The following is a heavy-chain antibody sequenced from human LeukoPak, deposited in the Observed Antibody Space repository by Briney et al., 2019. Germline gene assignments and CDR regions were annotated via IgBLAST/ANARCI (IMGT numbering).Heavy chain of an antibody. V-gene: IGHV3-33*06. CDR1: GFTFSSYG. J-gene: IGHJ3*02. CDR2: IWYDGSNK. CDR3: AKGKQWLSQTTAFDI. D-gene: IGHD6-19*01. Sequence: GGSLRLSCAASGFTFSSYGMHWVRQGPGKGLEWVAVIWYDGSNKYYADSVKGRFTISRDNSKNTLYLQMNSLRAEDTAVYYCAKGKQWLSQTTAFDIWGQGTMVTVSS.